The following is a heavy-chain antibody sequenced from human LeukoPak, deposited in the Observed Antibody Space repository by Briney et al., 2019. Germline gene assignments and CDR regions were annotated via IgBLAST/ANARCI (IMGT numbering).Heavy chain of an antibody. D-gene: IGHD3-22*01. CDR1: GGTFSSYA. Sequence: ASVKVSCKASGGTFSSYAISWVRQAPGQGLEWMGGIIPIFGTANYAQKFQGRVTITADESTSTAYMELSSLRSEDTAVYYCTRDDWGYYDSSGNNAFDIWGQGTLVTVSS. V-gene: IGHV1-69*01. CDR3: TRDDWGYYDSSGNNAFDI. J-gene: IGHJ3*02. CDR2: IIPIFGTA.